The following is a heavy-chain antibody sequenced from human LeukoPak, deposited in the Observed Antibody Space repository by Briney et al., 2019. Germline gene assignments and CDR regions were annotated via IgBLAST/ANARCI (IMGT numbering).Heavy chain of an antibody. J-gene: IGHJ5*02. CDR1: GFTFSDYW. D-gene: IGHD3-3*01. CDR3: AXDAYDDASES. Sequence: PGGSLRLSCTGSGFTFSDYWMTWARQAPGKGLEWVANLRPDGSDKYYVDSVKGRFTISRDNAKKLVYLQMNRLRAEDTAVYYCAXDAYDDASESWGQGTLVTVSS. CDR2: LRPDGSDK. V-gene: IGHV3-7*01.